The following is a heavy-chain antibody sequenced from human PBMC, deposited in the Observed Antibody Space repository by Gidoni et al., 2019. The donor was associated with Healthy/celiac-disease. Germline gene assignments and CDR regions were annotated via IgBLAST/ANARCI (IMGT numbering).Heavy chain of an antibody. V-gene: IGHV3-21*01. Sequence: EVQLVESGGGLVKPGGSLRPSCAASGFTFSSYSMNWVRQAPGKGLEWVSSISSSSSYIYYADSVKGRFTISRDNAKNSLYLQMNSLRAEDTAVYYCARDIYSSRFNFDYWGQGTLVTVSS. J-gene: IGHJ4*02. CDR3: ARDIYSSRFNFDY. CDR2: ISSSSSYI. CDR1: GFTFSSYS. D-gene: IGHD6-13*01.